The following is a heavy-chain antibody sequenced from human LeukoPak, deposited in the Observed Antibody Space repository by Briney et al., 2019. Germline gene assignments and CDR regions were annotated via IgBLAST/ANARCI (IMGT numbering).Heavy chain of an antibody. CDR2: ISSSSSYI. Sequence: GGPLRLSCAASGFTFSSYSMNWVRQAPGKGLEWVSSISSSSSYIYYADSVKGRFTISRDNAKNSLYLQMNSLRAEDTAVYYCARDVWFGDKTKYYFDYWGQGTLVTVSS. V-gene: IGHV3-21*01. CDR3: ARDVWFGDKTKYYFDY. CDR1: GFTFSSYS. D-gene: IGHD3-10*01. J-gene: IGHJ4*02.